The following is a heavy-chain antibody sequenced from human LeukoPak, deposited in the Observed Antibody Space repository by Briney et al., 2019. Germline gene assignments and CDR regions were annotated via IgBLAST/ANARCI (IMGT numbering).Heavy chain of an antibody. J-gene: IGHJ5*02. D-gene: IGHD3-10*01. CDR3: ARATSSPLVRGVIIPPPFFDP. CDR1: GDSISSGPYY. CDR2: IYHSGST. Sequence: SQTLSLTCAVSGDSISSGPYYWTWIRQHPGKGLEWIGYIYHSGSTYYNPSLKSRVTISIDTSKNHFSLKLRSVTAADTAVYYCARATSSPLVRGVIIPPPFFDPWGQGTLVTVSS. V-gene: IGHV4-31*11.